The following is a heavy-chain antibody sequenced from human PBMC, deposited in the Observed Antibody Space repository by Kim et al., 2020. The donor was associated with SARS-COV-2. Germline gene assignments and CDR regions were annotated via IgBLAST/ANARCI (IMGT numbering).Heavy chain of an antibody. V-gene: IGHV4-34*01. D-gene: IGHD6-13*01. J-gene: IGHJ6*02. Sequence: SLMSRVTIPADTSKNQFSLKLSSVTAADTAVYYCAREKQQRVRLYAMDVCGQGTTVTVSS. CDR3: AREKQQRVRLYAMDV.